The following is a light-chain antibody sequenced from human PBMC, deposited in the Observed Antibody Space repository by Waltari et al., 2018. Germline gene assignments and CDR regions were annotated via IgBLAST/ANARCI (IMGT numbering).Light chain of an antibody. Sequence: DIVTMTQSPASLAVSLGERATINCKSSQSLLYSANNSNYLAWYGQKPGQPPKLHIYWASTRESGVPDRFSGSGSWTNFTLTISSLQAEDVAVYYCQQYYLTPPLTFGGGTKVEIK. V-gene: IGKV4-1*01. CDR2: WAS. J-gene: IGKJ4*01. CDR3: QQYYLTPPLT. CDR1: QSLLYSANNSNY.